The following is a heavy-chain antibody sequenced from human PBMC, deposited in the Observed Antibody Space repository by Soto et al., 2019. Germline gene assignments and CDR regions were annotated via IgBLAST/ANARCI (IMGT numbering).Heavy chain of an antibody. CDR3: PRRSAAPLSLLYFDT. D-gene: IGHD2-15*01. Sequence: SETLSLTCAVSGASMTTGGFSWTWVRQPPGGGLEWIGHVYHRASTQYNPSLKGRVSISVDTSRSLFSLRLTSLTAADTAVYFCPRRSAAPLSLLYFDTWGQGTPVTVSS. CDR2: VYHRAST. V-gene: IGHV4-30-2*01. J-gene: IGHJ4*02. CDR1: GASMTTGGFS.